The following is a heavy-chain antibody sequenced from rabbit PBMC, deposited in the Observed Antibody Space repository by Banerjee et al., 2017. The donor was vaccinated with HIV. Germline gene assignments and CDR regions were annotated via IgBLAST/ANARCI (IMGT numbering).Heavy chain of an antibody. D-gene: IGHD2-1*01. CDR2: IYTGDGNT. CDR3: ARGVGDGNL. CDR1: GFSFSSDYW. V-gene: IGHV1S40*01. Sequence: QSLEESGGDLVKPGASLTLTCTASGFSFSSDYWICWVRQAPGKGLEWITCIYTGDGNTYYASWAKGRFTISKTSSTTVTLQMTSLTAADTATYFCARGVGDGNLWGQGTLVTVS. J-gene: IGHJ4*01.